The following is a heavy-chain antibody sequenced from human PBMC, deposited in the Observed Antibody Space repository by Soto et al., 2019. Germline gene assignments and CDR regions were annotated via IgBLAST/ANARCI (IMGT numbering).Heavy chain of an antibody. J-gene: IGHJ4*02. CDR3: ALLGYYDSSGYANDY. CDR2: ISYDGSDK. Sequence: GGSLRLSCAASGLTFSSYAMHWVRQAPGKGLEWVALISYDGSDKDYADSVKGRFTISRDNSKNTVYVQMNSLRPEDTAVYYCALLGYYDSSGYANDYWGPGTLVTVSS. CDR1: GLTFSSYA. D-gene: IGHD3-22*01. V-gene: IGHV3-30-3*01.